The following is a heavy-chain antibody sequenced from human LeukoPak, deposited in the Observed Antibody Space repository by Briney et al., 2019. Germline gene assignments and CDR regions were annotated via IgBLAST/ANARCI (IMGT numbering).Heavy chain of an antibody. J-gene: IGHJ4*02. Sequence: PSETLSLTCTVSGGSISSYYWSWIRQPPGKGLEWIGYIYYNGSTNYNPSLKSRVTISVDTSKNQFSLKLSSVTAADTAVYYCARDVGARPFDYWGQGTLVTVSS. CDR1: GGSISSYY. CDR3: ARDVGARPFDY. CDR2: IYYNGST. D-gene: IGHD1-26*01. V-gene: IGHV4-59*01.